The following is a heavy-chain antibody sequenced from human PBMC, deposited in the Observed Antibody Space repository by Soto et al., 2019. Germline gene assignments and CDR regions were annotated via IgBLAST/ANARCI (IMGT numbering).Heavy chain of an antibody. D-gene: IGHD6-19*01. CDR1: RGTFTTDA. V-gene: IGHV1-69*01. J-gene: IGHJ4*02. CDR3: ARGGHNGGWYRTFDF. CDR2: IIPVFGPP. Sequence: QVQLVQSGAEVKKPGSSVSVSCKSSRGTFTTDAISWVRQAPGQGLEWMGVIIPVFGPPTYAQKFQGRLTITADESTTTAHLELRNLRSEDTAIYYCARGGHNGGWYRTFDFWGQGTLVTVSS.